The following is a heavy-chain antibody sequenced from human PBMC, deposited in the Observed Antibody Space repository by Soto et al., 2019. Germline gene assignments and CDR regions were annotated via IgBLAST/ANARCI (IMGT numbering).Heavy chain of an antibody. D-gene: IGHD6-6*01. Sequence: QVQLQQWGAGLLKPSETLSLTCAVYGGSFSGYYWSWIRQPPGKGLEWIGEINHSGSTNYNPSLKGRGTISVDTSKNQFSLKLSSVTAADTAVYYCARGQYSSSSLYYYYYYMDVWGKGTTVTVSS. V-gene: IGHV4-34*01. CDR2: INHSGST. CDR1: GGSFSGYY. J-gene: IGHJ6*03. CDR3: ARGQYSSSSLYYYYYYMDV.